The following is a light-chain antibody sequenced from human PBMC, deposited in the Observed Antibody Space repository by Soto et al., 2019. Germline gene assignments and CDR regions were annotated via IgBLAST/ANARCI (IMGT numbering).Light chain of an antibody. Sequence: QLVLTQPPSASGTPGQRVTISCSGSSSNIGSNSVYWYQQLPGTAPKLLIYSNNQRPSGVPDRFSGSKSGTSASLAISGLRSEDEADYYCAAWDDSLSGYVVFVGGTKVTVL. J-gene: IGLJ2*01. CDR1: SSNIGSNS. CDR3: AAWDDSLSGYVV. CDR2: SNN. V-gene: IGLV1-47*02.